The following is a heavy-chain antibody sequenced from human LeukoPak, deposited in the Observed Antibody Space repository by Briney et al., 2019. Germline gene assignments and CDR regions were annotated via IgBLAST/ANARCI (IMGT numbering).Heavy chain of an antibody. CDR2: INTNTGNP. CDR1: GYTFTSYA. CDR3: ARAGGSITIFGVVIEPADY. Sequence: ASVKVSCKASGYTFTSYAMNWVRQAPGQGLEWMGWINTNTGNPTYAQGFTGRFVFSLDTSVSTAYLQISSLEAEDTAVYYCARAGGSITIFGVVIEPADYWGQGTLVTVSS. J-gene: IGHJ4*02. D-gene: IGHD3-3*01. V-gene: IGHV7-4-1*02.